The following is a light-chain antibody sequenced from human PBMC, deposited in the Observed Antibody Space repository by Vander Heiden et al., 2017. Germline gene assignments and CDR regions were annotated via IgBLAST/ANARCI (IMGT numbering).Light chain of an antibody. CDR3: AAWDDSLNGVV. J-gene: IGLJ2*01. V-gene: IGLV1-44*01. Sequence: QSVLTQPPSASGTPGQRVTISCSGSSSNIGSNTVNWYQQLPGTAPKLLSYRNNQRPSGVPDRFSGSKSGTSASLAISGLQSEDEADYYCAAWDDSLNGVVFGGGTKL. CDR2: RNN. CDR1: SSNIGSNT.